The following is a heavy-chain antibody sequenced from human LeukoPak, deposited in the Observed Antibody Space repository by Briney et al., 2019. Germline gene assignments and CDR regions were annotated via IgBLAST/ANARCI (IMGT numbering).Heavy chain of an antibody. CDR1: GGSVRSGSYY. CDR3: ARDTGYCGGGSCYHNYFDY. CDR2: VYYTGNT. J-gene: IGHJ4*02. D-gene: IGHD2-15*01. Sequence: PSETLSLTCTVSGGSVRSGSYYWSWIRQPPGKRLEWIGYVYYTGNTNYNPSLKSRVTISVDTSKNQFSLKLSSVAAADTAVYYCARDTGYCGGGSCYHNYFDYWGQGTLVAVSS. V-gene: IGHV4-61*01.